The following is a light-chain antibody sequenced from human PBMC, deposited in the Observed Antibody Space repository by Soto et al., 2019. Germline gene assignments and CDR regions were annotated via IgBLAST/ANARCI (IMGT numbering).Light chain of an antibody. CDR1: QTVRNN. Sequence: EFVLTQSPGTLSLSPGERATLSCRASQTVRNNYLAWYQQKPGQAPRLLIYGASTRATGIPARFSGSGSGTEFTLTISSLQSEDFAVYYCQQYNTWPPTFGQGTKVDIK. J-gene: IGKJ1*01. CDR3: QQYNTWPPT. V-gene: IGKV3-15*01. CDR2: GAS.